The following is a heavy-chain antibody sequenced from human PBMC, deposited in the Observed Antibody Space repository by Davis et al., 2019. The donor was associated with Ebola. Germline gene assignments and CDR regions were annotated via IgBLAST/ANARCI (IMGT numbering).Heavy chain of an antibody. CDR1: GGSFSGYY. V-gene: IGHV4-34*01. CDR3: ASPAANDDHDAFDI. J-gene: IGHJ3*02. D-gene: IGHD3-16*01. CDR2: IYYSGST. Sequence: PSETLSLTCAVYGGSFSGYYWSWIRQPPGKGLEWIGSIYYSGSTYYNPSLKSRVTISVDTSKNQFSLKLSSVTAADTAVYYCASPAANDDHDAFDIWGQGTMVTVSS.